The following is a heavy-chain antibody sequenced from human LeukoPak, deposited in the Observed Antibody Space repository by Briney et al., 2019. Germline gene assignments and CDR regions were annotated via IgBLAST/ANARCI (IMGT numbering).Heavy chain of an antibody. J-gene: IGHJ2*01. Sequence: ASVKVSCKTSGYTFTGYYMHWVRQATGQGLEWMGWMNPNSGNTGYAQKFQGRVTMTRNTSISTAYMELSSLRSEDTAVYYCARGLWFGELLWTYWYFDLWGRGTLVTVSS. V-gene: IGHV1-8*02. CDR1: GYTFTGYY. CDR2: MNPNSGNT. CDR3: ARGLWFGELLWTYWYFDL. D-gene: IGHD3-10*01.